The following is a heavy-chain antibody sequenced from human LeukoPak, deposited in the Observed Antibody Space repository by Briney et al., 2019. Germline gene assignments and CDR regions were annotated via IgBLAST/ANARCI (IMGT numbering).Heavy chain of an antibody. CDR2: INQDGSEK. V-gene: IGHV3-7*01. CDR1: GFTFVRYW. D-gene: IGHD3-22*01. Sequence: PGGSLRLSCAASGFTFVRYWMTWVRQAPGKGLEWVAIINQDGSEKYYVDSVKGRFTISRDNAKNSHYLQMNSLRADDTAVYFCASSAYYLKSSPYWGQGTLVTVSS. J-gene: IGHJ4*02. CDR3: ASSAYYLKSSPY.